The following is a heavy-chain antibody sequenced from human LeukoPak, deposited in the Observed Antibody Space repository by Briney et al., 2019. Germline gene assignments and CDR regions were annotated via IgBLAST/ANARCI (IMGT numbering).Heavy chain of an antibody. V-gene: IGHV5-51*01. CDR2: IYPGDSDT. CDR1: GYSFTSYW. J-gene: IGHJ6*02. CDR3: ARVSDDILTGYGMDV. Sequence: GESLKISCKGSGYSFTSYWIGWVRQMPGKGLEWMGIIYPGDSDTRYSPSFQGQVTISADKSISTAYLQWSSLKASDTAMYYYARVSDDILTGYGMDVWGQGTTVTVSS. D-gene: IGHD3-9*01.